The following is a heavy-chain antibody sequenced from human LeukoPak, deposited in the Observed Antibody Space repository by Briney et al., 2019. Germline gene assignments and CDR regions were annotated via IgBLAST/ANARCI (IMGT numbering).Heavy chain of an antibody. D-gene: IGHD3-10*01. V-gene: IGHV3-66*01. Sequence: GGSLRLSCAASGYTVSSNYMSWVRQAPGKGLEWVSVIYSGGSTYYADSVRGRFTISRDNSKNTLYLQMNSLRAEDTAVYYCARGFVHYYYGMDVWGQGTTVTVSS. J-gene: IGHJ6*02. CDR2: IYSGGST. CDR3: ARGFVHYYYGMDV. CDR1: GYTVSSNY.